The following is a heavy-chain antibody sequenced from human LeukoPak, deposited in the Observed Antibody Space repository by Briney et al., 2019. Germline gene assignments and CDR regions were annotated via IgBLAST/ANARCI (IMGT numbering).Heavy chain of an antibody. Sequence: SETLSLTCTVSGYSISSGYYWGWIRQPPGKGLEWIGTIYHSGSTYYNPSLKSRVTISVDTSKNQFSLKLSSVTAADTAVYYCARVGVVRGILDWGQGTLVTVSS. CDR1: GYSISSGYY. V-gene: IGHV4-38-2*02. D-gene: IGHD3-10*01. CDR3: ARVGVVRGILD. CDR2: IYHSGST. J-gene: IGHJ4*02.